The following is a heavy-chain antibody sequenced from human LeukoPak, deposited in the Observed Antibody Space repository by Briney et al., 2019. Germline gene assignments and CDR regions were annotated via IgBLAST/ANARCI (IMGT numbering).Heavy chain of an antibody. V-gene: IGHV4-39*07. J-gene: IGHJ4*02. D-gene: IGHD1-7*01. Sequence: PSETLSLTCTVSGGSISSSSYYWGWIRQPPGKGLEWIGSIYYSGSTYHNPSLKSRVTISVDTSKNQFSLKLSSVTAADTAVYYCTRRRNYLSHFDHWGQGTLVTVSS. CDR2: IYYSGST. CDR3: TRRRNYLSHFDH. CDR1: GGSISSSSYY.